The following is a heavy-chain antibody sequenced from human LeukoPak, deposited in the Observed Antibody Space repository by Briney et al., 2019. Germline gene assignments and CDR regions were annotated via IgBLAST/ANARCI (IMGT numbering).Heavy chain of an antibody. V-gene: IGHV3-11*01. Sequence: PGGSLRLSCAASGFTFSDYYMTWIRQAPGRGLEWVSYISSSGSTIYYADSVKGRFTISRDNPKNSLYLQMNSLRAEDTALYYCAGANIDFAGFFDYRGQGTLVTVSS. J-gene: IGHJ4*02. CDR2: ISSSGSTI. CDR3: AGANIDFAGFFDY. D-gene: IGHD5-12*01. CDR1: GFTFSDYY.